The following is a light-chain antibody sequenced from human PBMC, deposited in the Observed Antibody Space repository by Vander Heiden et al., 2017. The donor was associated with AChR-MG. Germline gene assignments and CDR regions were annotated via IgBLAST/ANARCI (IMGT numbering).Light chain of an antibody. V-gene: IGKV3-11*01. Sequence: EIVLTQSPATLSLSPGERATLSCRASQSVSTYLAWYQQKPGQAPRLLMYDASNRATGIPARFSGSGSGTDFTLTISSLEPGDFAVYYCQQRSNWPPTFGGGTKVEIK. CDR3: QQRSNWPPT. CDR1: QSVSTY. CDR2: DAS. J-gene: IGKJ4*01.